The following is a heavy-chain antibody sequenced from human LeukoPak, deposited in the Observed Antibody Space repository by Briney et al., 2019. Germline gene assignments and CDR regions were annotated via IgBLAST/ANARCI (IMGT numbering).Heavy chain of an antibody. CDR2: INPNSGGT. J-gene: IGHJ3*02. CDR1: GYTFTGYY. D-gene: IGHD6-13*01. CDR3: AREGSSWYLGAFDI. V-gene: IGHV1-2*02. Sequence: ASVKVSCKASGYTFTGYYMHWVRQAPGQGLEWMGWINPNSGGTNYAQKFQGRVTMTRDTSISTAYMELSRLRSDDTAVYYCAREGSSWYLGAFDIWGQGTMVTVSS.